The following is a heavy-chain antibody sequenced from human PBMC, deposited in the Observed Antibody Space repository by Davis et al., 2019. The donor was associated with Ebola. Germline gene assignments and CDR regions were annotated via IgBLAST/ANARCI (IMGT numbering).Heavy chain of an antibody. Sequence: GGSLRLSCAASGFTFSSYAMHWVRQAPGKGLEYVSAISSNGGSTYYANSVKGRFTISRDNSKNTLYLQMGSLRAEDMAVYYCARGRGQKDIVVVPAATWFDPWGQGTLVTVSS. J-gene: IGHJ5*02. CDR3: ARGRGQKDIVVVPAATWFDP. CDR1: GFTFSSYA. V-gene: IGHV3-64*01. CDR2: ISSNGGST. D-gene: IGHD2-2*01.